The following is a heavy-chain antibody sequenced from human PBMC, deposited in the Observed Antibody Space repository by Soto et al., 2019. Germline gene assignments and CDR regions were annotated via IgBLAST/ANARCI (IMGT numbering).Heavy chain of an antibody. Sequence: EVQLLESGGGSVQPGGSLRLSCAASGFTFSNYAMNWVRQAPGQGLEWVSAISGSGGSTYYADSVKGRFTISRDNSKNTLKLQMNSLRAEDTAVYYCAKDTGRYYGSGTLPDYWGQGTLVTVSS. CDR1: GFTFSNYA. J-gene: IGHJ4*02. D-gene: IGHD3-10*01. CDR3: AKDTGRYYGSGTLPDY. V-gene: IGHV3-23*01. CDR2: ISGSGGST.